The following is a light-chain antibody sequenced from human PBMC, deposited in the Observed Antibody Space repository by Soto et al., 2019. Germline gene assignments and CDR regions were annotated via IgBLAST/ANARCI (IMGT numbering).Light chain of an antibody. Sequence: QSALTRAASMSGSPGQSITISCTGASTDVDGYDYVSWYQQHPAQAPKLMIYDVNNRPSGVSYRFSGSKSGDTASLTISGLQAEDDADYYCSSYTSSAPFYVFGTGTKVTVL. CDR1: STDVDGYDY. J-gene: IGLJ1*01. CDR3: SSYTSSAPFYV. CDR2: DVN. V-gene: IGLV2-14*03.